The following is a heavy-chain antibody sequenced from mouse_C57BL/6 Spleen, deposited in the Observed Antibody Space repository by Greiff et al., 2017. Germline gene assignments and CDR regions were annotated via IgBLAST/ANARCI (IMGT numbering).Heavy chain of an antibody. CDR1: GFTFSDYG. J-gene: IGHJ4*01. Sequence: EVKLVESGGGLVKPGGSLKLSCAASGFTFSDYGMHWVRQAPEKGLEWVAYISSGSSTIYYADTVKGRFTIARDNAKNTLFLQMTSLRSEDTAMDYCARSGYYAMDYWGQGTSVTVSS. CDR3: ARSGYYAMDY. V-gene: IGHV5-17*01. CDR2: ISSGSSTI.